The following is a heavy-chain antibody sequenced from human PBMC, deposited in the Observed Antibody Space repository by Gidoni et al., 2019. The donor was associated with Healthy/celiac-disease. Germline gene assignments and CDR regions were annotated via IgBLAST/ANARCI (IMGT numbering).Heavy chain of an antibody. D-gene: IGHD2-15*01. CDR2: IKSKTDGGTT. J-gene: IGHJ4*02. Sequence: EVQLVESGGGLVKPGGSLRLSCAASGFTFSNAWMSWVRQAPGKGLGWVGRIKSKTDGGTTDYAAPVKGRFTISRDDSKNTLYLQMNSLKTEDTAVYYCTTGFPYGGNPLWGQGTLVTVSS. V-gene: IGHV3-15*01. CDR3: TTGFPYGGNPL. CDR1: GFTFSNAW.